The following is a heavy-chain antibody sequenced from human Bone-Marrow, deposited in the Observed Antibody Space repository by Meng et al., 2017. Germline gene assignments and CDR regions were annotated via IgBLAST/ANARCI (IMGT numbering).Heavy chain of an antibody. J-gene: IGHJ4*02. CDR2: IYPGDSDT. CDR1: GYSFTSYW. CDR3: AGLKGELWLLSYFDY. V-gene: IGHV5-51*01. D-gene: IGHD5-18*01. Sequence: GESLKISCKGSGYSFTSYWIGWVRQMPGKGLEWMGIIYPGDSDTRYSPSFQGQVTTAADKSISTAYLQWSSLKTSDTAMYYCAGLKGELWLLSYFDYWGQGTLVTVSS.